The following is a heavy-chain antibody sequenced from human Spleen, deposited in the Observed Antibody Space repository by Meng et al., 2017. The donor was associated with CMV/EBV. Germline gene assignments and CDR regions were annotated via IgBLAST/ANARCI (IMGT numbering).Heavy chain of an antibody. CDR3: TRGRVVPVASRSYYGMDV. J-gene: IGHJ6*02. CDR2: ISSSGSYI. V-gene: IGHV3-21*01. CDR1: GFTFSSYS. Sequence: GESLKISCAASGFTFSSYSMNWVRQAPGKGLEWVSCISSSGSYIYYADSMKGRFTISRDNAKNSLYLQMNSLRAEDTAVYFCTRGRVVPVASRSYYGMDVWGQGTTVTVSS. D-gene: IGHD2-2*01.